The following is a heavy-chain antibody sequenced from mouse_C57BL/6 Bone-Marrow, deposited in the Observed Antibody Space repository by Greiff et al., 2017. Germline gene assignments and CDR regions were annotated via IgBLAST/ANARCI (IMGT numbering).Heavy chain of an antibody. Sequence: QVQLQQSGPELVKPGASVKISCKASGYAFSSSWMNWVKQRPGKGLEWIGRIYPGAGDPNYNGKFKGKATLTADKSSSTAYMQLSSLTSEDSAVYFCARPDGYYRDYWGQGTSVTVSS. CDR2: IYPGAGDP. V-gene: IGHV1-82*01. D-gene: IGHD2-3*01. CDR1: GYAFSSSW. CDR3: ARPDGYYRDY. J-gene: IGHJ4*01.